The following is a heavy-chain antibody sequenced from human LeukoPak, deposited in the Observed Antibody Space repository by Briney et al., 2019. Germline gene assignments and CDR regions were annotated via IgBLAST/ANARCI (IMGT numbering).Heavy chain of an antibody. CDR2: IIPIFGTA. J-gene: IGHJ6*02. Sequence: SVKVSCKASGGTFSSYAISWVRQAPGQGLEWMGGIIPIFGTANYAQKFQGRVTITADESTSTAYMELSSLRSEDTAVYYCAAPPDYYDSSGYLGGMDVWGQGTTVTVSS. CDR1: GGTFSSYA. CDR3: AAPPDYYDSSGYLGGMDV. D-gene: IGHD3-22*01. V-gene: IGHV1-69*13.